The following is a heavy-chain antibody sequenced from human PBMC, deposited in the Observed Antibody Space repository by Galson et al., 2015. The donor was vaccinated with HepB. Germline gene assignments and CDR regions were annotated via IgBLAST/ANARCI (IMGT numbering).Heavy chain of an antibody. V-gene: IGHV3-66*01. Sequence: SLRLSCAASGFTVSNNNMHWVRQAPGKGLEWVSVIYKGGSTYYADSVKGRFTISRDSSKNMLYLQMNSLRAEDTAVYYCSYCSSASCYNMALDYWGQGTLVTASS. CDR3: SYCSSASCYNMALDY. CDR2: IYKGGST. CDR1: GFTVSNNN. D-gene: IGHD2-2*02. J-gene: IGHJ4*02.